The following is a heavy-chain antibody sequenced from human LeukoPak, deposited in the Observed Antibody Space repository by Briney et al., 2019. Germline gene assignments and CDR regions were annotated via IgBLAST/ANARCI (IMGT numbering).Heavy chain of an antibody. V-gene: IGHV3-33*01. CDR2: IWYDGSNK. CDR1: GFTFSSYG. D-gene: IGHD3-22*01. CDR3: ARSFSSYYDSSGYYKGIDY. Sequence: GRSLRLSCAASGFTFSSYGMHWVRQAPGKGLEWVAVIWYDGSNKYYADSVKGRFTISRDNSKNTLYLQMNSLRAEDTAVYYCARSFSSYYDSSGYYKGIDYWGQGTLVTVSS. J-gene: IGHJ4*02.